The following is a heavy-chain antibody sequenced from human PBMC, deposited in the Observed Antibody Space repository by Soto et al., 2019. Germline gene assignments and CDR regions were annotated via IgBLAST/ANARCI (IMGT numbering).Heavy chain of an antibody. J-gene: IGHJ4*02. CDR3: ARVWELLPADY. V-gene: IGHV3-48*01. D-gene: IGHD1-26*01. Sequence: EVQLVESGGGLVQPGGSLRLSCAASGFTFSSYSMNWVRQAPGKGLEWVSYISSSSSIIYYADSVKGRFTISRDNAKNSMYLQMNSLRAEDTAVYYCARVWELLPADYWGQGTLVTVSS. CDR2: ISSSSSII. CDR1: GFTFSSYS.